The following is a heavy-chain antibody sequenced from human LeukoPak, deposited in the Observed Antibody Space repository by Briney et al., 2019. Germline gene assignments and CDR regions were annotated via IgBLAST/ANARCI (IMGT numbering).Heavy chain of an antibody. Sequence: ASVKVSCKASGGTFSSYAISWVRQAPGQGLEWMGGIIPIFGTANYAQKFQGRVTITADESTSTAYMELSSLRSEDTAVYYCARIVVVPAAILGYYYGMDVWGQGTTVTVSS. CDR2: IIPIFGTA. D-gene: IGHD2-2*02. J-gene: IGHJ6*02. CDR1: GGTFSSYA. V-gene: IGHV1-69*13. CDR3: ARIVVVPAAILGYYYGMDV.